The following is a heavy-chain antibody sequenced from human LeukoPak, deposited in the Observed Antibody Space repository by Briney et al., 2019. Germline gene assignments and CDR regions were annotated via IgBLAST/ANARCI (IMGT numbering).Heavy chain of an antibody. Sequence: GGSLRLSCAASGFTFDDYGMSWVRQAPGKGLEWVSGINWNGGSTGYADSVKGRFTISRDNAKNSVYLQMNSLRADDTAVYYCARGGGYDSFDYWGQGTQVTVSS. CDR2: INWNGGST. D-gene: IGHD5-12*01. V-gene: IGHV3-20*04. CDR3: ARGGGYDSFDY. J-gene: IGHJ4*02. CDR1: GFTFDDYG.